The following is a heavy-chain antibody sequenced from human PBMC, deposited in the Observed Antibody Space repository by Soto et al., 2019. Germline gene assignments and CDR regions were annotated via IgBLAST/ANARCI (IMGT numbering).Heavy chain of an antibody. CDR1: GYTFTSYG. J-gene: IGHJ6*02. Sequence: QVQLVQSGAEVKKPGASVKVSCKASGYTFTSYGISWVRQAPGQGLEWMGWISAYNGNTNYAQKLQGRVTMTTDTSMGTAYMELKSPRADGPAVYYCAGGLVSDRQDHLLSDYHYYYGMDVRGPGTTGTVS. CDR3: AGGLVSDRQDHLLSDYHYYYGMDV. CDR2: ISAYNGNT. D-gene: IGHD2-2*01. V-gene: IGHV1-18*01.